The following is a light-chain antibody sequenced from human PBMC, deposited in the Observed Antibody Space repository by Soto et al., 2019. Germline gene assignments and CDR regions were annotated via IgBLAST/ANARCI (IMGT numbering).Light chain of an antibody. CDR1: QSISSW. J-gene: IGKJ1*01. Sequence: DIQMTQSPSTLSASVGDRVTITCRASQSISSWLAWYQQKPGKAPKLLIYKASSLESGVPSRFSGSGSGTEFTLTISSLQPDDFATYYFQQYNSYPWTFGQGTTLEIK. V-gene: IGKV1-5*03. CDR3: QQYNSYPWT. CDR2: KAS.